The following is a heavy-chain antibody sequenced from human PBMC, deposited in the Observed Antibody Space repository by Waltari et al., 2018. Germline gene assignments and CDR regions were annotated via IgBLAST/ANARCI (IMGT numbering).Heavy chain of an antibody. CDR2: INPHSGEV. CDR3: SDSSGP. CDR1: GYSFTLYD. V-gene: IGHV1-8*01. J-gene: IGHJ5*02. Sequence: VQLVQSGAELKKPGASVKVSCEASGYSFTLYDVNWVRQATGQGLEWMGWINPHSGEVGYTQRFQGRITMTRNTSINTVYMELSSLTADDTATYYCSDSSGPWGQGTLVTVSS. D-gene: IGHD3-22*01.